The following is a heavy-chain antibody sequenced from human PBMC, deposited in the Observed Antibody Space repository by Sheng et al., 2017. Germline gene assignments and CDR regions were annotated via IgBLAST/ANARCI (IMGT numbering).Heavy chain of an antibody. D-gene: IGHD5-18*01. J-gene: IGHJ3*01. Sequence: VQLVESGGGLVKPGGSLRLSCAASGFTFSIYPMSWVRQAPGKGLQWLSTINSLSTSIYYADSVKGRFTISRDNAKNSLFLQLSSLRVEDTATYYCARSGYSSSHAFDLWGQGTLVTVSS. CDR1: GFTFSIYP. CDR3: ARSGYSSSHAFDL. CDR2: INSLSTSI. V-gene: IGHV3-21*01.